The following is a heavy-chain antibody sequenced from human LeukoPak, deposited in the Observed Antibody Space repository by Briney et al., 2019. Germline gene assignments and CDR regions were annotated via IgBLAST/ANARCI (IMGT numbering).Heavy chain of an antibody. V-gene: IGHV4-4*07. D-gene: IGHD6-19*01. J-gene: IGHJ4*02. CDR3: ARDGGSGWYDY. CDR1: GGSMDKYY. Sequence: SETLSLTCTVSGGSMDKYYWTWIRQPAEKGLEWIGRMHPSGSTNYNPSLKSRLTVSLDTSKNQFSLKLTSVTAADTAIYYCARDGGSGWYDYWGQGTLVTVSS. CDR2: MHPSGST.